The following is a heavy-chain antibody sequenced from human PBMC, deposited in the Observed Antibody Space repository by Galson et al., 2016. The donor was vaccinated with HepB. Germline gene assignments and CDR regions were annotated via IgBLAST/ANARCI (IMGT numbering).Heavy chain of an antibody. V-gene: IGHV1-2*04. CDR1: GYKFNVHY. CDR2: INPNSGGA. J-gene: IGHJ4*01. Sequence: SVKVSCKASGYKFNVHYIHWIRQAPGHGPEWMGWINPNSGGAIYAPKFQGSITVTRNLSISTTYMELSGLRFEDTAVYYCARASDVMTAYHTTFDYWGQGSLVSVSS. D-gene: IGHD2-21*02. CDR3: ARASDVMTAYHTTFDY.